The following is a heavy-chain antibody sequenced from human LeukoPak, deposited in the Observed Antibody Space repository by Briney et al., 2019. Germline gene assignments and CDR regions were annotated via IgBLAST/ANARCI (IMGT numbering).Heavy chain of an antibody. CDR1: GGSISSYY. V-gene: IGHV4-4*07. J-gene: IGHJ4*02. Sequence: SETLSLTCTVSGGSISSYYWSWIRQPAGKGLEWIGRIYTSGSTNYNPSLKSRVTMSVDTSKNQFSLELSSVTAADTAVYYCAVTGMATILSFFDYWGQGTLVTVSS. CDR3: AVTGMATILSFFDY. CDR2: IYTSGST. D-gene: IGHD5-12*01.